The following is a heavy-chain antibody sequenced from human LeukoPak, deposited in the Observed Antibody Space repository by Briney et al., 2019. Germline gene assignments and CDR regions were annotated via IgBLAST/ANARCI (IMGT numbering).Heavy chain of an antibody. CDR2: IYYSGST. CDR3: AREITGMYYFDY. CDR1: GGSISSYY. Sequence: SETLSLTCTVSGGSISSYYWSWIRQPPGKGLEWIGYIYYSGSTNYNPSLKSRVTISVDTSKNQFSLKLSSVTAADTAVYYCAREITGMYYFDYRGQGTLVTVSS. J-gene: IGHJ4*02. D-gene: IGHD3-10*01. V-gene: IGHV4-59*01.